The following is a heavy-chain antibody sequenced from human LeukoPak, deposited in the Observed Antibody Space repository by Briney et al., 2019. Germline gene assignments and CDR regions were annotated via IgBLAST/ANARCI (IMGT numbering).Heavy chain of an antibody. J-gene: IGHJ4*02. CDR2: IYYSGST. CDR1: SGSISSYY. Sequence: SETLSLTCTVSSGSISSYYWSWIRQPPGKGLEWIGYIYYSGSTNYNPSLKSRVTISVDTSKNQFSLKLSSVTAADTAVYYCARGKDDTAMDNWGQGTLVTVSS. D-gene: IGHD5-18*01. CDR3: ARGKDDTAMDN. V-gene: IGHV4-59*01.